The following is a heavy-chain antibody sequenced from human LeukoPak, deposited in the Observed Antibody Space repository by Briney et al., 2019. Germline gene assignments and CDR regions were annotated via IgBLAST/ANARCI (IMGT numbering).Heavy chain of an antibody. D-gene: IGHD3-3*01. J-gene: IGHJ4*02. CDR3: AKDHGYYDFWSGYYTRYYFDY. CDR2: ISGSGGST. Sequence: GGFLRLSCAASGFTFSSYAMSWVRQAPGKGLEWVSAISGSGGSTYYADSVKGRFTISRDNSKNTLYLQMNSLRAEDTAVYYCAKDHGYYDFWSGYYTRYYFDYWGQGTLVTVSS. CDR1: GFTFSSYA. V-gene: IGHV3-23*01.